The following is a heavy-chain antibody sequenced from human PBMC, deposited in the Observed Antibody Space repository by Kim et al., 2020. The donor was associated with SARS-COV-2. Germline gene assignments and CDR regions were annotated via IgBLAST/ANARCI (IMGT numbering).Heavy chain of an antibody. CDR2: ISSSGAST. D-gene: IGHD3-22*01. Sequence: GGSLRLSCTASGFTFSSYAMSWVRQAPGKGLEWVSSISSSGASTYYADPVKGRFTISRDNSKNTLYVHMNSLRAEDTSVYYCAKDSRDRSVYHIDYWGQGTLVTVSS. J-gene: IGHJ4*02. V-gene: IGHV3-23*01. CDR1: GFTFSSYA. CDR3: AKDSRDRSVYHIDY.